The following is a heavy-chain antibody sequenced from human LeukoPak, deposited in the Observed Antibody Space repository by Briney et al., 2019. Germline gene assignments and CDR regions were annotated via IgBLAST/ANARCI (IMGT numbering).Heavy chain of an antibody. V-gene: IGHV1-69*13. CDR2: IIPIFGTA. J-gene: IGHJ6*02. D-gene: IGHD2-2*01. CDR3: ARGLIYCSSTSCYFFYYYYGMDV. Sequence: SVKVSCKASGGTFSSYAISWVRQAPGQGLEWMGGIIPIFGTANYAQKFQGRVTITADESTSTAYMELSSLRSEDTAVYYCARGLIYCSSTSCYFFYYYYGMDVWGQGTTVTVSS. CDR1: GGTFSSYA.